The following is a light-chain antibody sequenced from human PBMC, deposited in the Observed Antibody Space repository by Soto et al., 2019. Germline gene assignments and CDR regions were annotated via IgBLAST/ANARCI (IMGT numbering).Light chain of an antibody. CDR1: QDISNY. Sequence: DIQMTQSPSSLSASLGDRVTITCRASQDISNYLAWYQQKPGKVPKLLIYAASTLQSGVPSRFSGSGSGTDFTRTISSLQPEDVATYYCQKYNRAPITFGQGTRLEIK. J-gene: IGKJ5*01. CDR2: AAS. CDR3: QKYNRAPIT. V-gene: IGKV1-27*01.